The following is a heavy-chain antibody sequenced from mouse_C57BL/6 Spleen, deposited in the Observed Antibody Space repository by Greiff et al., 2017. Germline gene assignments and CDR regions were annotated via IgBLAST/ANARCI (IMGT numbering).Heavy chain of an antibody. CDR3: ARSYYTGYVEV. Sequence: QVQLQQPGAELVMPGASVKLSCKASGYTFTSYWMHWVKQRPGQGLEWIGEIDPSDSYTTYNQKFKGKATLTVDKSSSTAYMQLSSLTSEDSAVYYCARSYYTGYVEVWGTGTTVTVSS. J-gene: IGHJ1*03. CDR1: GYTFTSYW. V-gene: IGHV1-69*01. D-gene: IGHD1-1*01. CDR2: IDPSDSYT.